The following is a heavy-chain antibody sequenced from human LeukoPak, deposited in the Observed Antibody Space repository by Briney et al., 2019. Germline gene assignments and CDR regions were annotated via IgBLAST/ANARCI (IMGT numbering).Heavy chain of an antibody. D-gene: IGHD3-9*01. CDR3: ARAGRLRYFDWLYHFDY. V-gene: IGHV3-33*01. Sequence: GRYLRLSCAACGFTCSSYGMHWVRQAPGKGLVGGAVLWYDGSNKYYADSVKGRFTISRDNSKNTLYLQMNSLRAEDTAVCYCARAGRLRYFDWLYHFDYWGQGTLVTVSS. CDR1: GFTCSSYG. CDR2: LWYDGSNK. J-gene: IGHJ4*02.